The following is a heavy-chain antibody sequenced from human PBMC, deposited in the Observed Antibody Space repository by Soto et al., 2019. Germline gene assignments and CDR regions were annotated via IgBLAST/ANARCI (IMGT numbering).Heavy chain of an antibody. D-gene: IGHD3-9*01. CDR2: IYYSGST. Sequence: QVQLQESGPGLVKPSETLSLTCTVSGGSISSYDWSWIRQPPGKGLRSIGYIYYSGSTNYNPSLKSRVTISVDTSKNQCSLKLNSVTAADTAVYYCARRSGIYDILTGNYYYLDVWGKGTTVTVSS. CDR1: GGSISSYD. V-gene: IGHV4-59*08. CDR3: ARRSGIYDILTGNYYYLDV. J-gene: IGHJ6*03.